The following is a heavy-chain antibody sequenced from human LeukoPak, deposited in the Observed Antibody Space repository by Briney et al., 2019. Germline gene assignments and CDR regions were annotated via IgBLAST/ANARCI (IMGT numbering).Heavy chain of an antibody. Sequence: GGSLRLSCAASGFTFSSYGMHWVRQAPGKGLEWVSSISSSSSYIYYADSVKGRFTISRDNAKNSLYLQMNSLRAEDTAVYYCAREAYDFWSGYTDYWGQGTLVTVSS. V-gene: IGHV3-21*01. J-gene: IGHJ4*02. CDR3: AREAYDFWSGYTDY. CDR1: GFTFSSYG. CDR2: ISSSSSYI. D-gene: IGHD3-3*01.